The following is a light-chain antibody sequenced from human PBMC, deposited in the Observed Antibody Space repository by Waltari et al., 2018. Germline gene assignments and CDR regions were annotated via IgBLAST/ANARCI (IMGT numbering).Light chain of an antibody. CDR1: SNDIGSYNF. CDR2: DVS. CDR3: FSYAGSNSFA. V-gene: IGLV2-23*02. Sequence: QSALTQPASVSGSPGQSITVSCIGTSNDIGSYNFFSWFQQHPGRAPKLMIYDVSARPLGVSNRFSGSKSGNTASLTISGLQAEDEADYYCFSYAGSNSFAFGGGTRVTVL. J-gene: IGLJ2*01.